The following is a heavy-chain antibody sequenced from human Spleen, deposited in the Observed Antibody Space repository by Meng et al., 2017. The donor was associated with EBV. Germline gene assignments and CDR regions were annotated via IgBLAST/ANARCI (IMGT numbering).Heavy chain of an antibody. J-gene: IGHJ5*02. Sequence: VERLESGPGLVKPSGTLSLPCAVSGGSISSSNWWNWVRQAPGKGLEWIGEIYHSGSTSYNPSLESRVTISIDKSKNQVSLKLTSVTAADTAVYYCAQRERWGLDPWGQGTLVTVSS. D-gene: IGHD3-16*01. CDR2: IYHSGST. CDR1: GGSISSSNW. V-gene: IGHV4-4*02. CDR3: AQRERWGLDP.